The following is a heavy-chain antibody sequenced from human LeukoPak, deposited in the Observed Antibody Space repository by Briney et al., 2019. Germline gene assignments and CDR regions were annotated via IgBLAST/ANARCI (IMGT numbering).Heavy chain of an antibody. V-gene: IGHV3-7*01. CDR3: ATDRGWRTSGYYLYYFEY. Sequence: GGSLRLSCAASGFTFSSYWMTWVRQAPGKGLEWVANIKRDGSEKHYVDSVKGRFTISRDNTKNSLYLQMSSLRAEDTAVYYCATDRGWRTSGYYLYYFEYWGQGTLVTFSS. CDR1: GFTFSSYW. J-gene: IGHJ4*02. CDR2: IKRDGSEK. D-gene: IGHD3-3*01.